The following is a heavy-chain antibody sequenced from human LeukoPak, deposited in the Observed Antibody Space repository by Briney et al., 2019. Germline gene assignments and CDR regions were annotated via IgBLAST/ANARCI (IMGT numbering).Heavy chain of an antibody. D-gene: IGHD3-10*01. V-gene: IGHV3-30*18. CDR2: ISYDGSNK. Sequence: GGSLRLSCAASGFTFSSYGMHWVRQAPGKGLEWVAVISYDGSNKYYADSVKGRFTISRDNSKNMLYLQMNSLRAEDTAVYYCAKDAFGSGSYTFDYWGQGTLVNVSS. J-gene: IGHJ4*02. CDR1: GFTFSSYG. CDR3: AKDAFGSGSYTFDY.